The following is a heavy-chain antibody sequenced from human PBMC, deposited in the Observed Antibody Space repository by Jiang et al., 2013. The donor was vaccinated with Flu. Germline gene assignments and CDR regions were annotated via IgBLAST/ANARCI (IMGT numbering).Heavy chain of an antibody. CDR1: GGSISSYY. D-gene: IGHD3-22*01. V-gene: IGHV4-59*01. Sequence: LLKPSETLSLTCTVSGGSISSYYWSWIRQPPGKGLEWIGYIYYSGSTNYNPSLKSRVTISVDTSKNQFSLKLSSVTAADTAVYYCARHYYYDSSGFFDYWAREPWSPSPQ. CDR2: IYYSGST. J-gene: IGHJ4*02. CDR3: ARHYYYDSSGFFDY.